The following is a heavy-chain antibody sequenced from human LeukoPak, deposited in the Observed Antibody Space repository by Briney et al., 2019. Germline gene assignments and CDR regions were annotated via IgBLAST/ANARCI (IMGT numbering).Heavy chain of an antibody. D-gene: IGHD2-15*01. Sequence: PSETLSLTCTVSGGSISSSSFYWGWLRQPPGQGLEWIGSIYYSGSTYYNPSLKSRVTISVDTSKNQFSLKLSSVTAADTAVYYCARHIYCSGGSCYRVRFDPWGQGTLVTVSS. CDR1: GGSISSSSFY. V-gene: IGHV4-39*01. J-gene: IGHJ5*02. CDR2: IYYSGST. CDR3: ARHIYCSGGSCYRVRFDP.